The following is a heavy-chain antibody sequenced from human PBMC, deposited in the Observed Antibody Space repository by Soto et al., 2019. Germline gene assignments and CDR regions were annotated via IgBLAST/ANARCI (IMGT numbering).Heavy chain of an antibody. D-gene: IGHD3-3*01. CDR3: ATNTIFGVDCGKDV. Sequence: SETLSLTCAVYGGSISGYYWSWIRQPPGKGLEWIGEINHSGSTNYNPSLKSRVTISVDTSKNQFSLKLSSVTAADTAVYYCATNTIFGVDCGKDVWGQGTTVTVSS. V-gene: IGHV4-34*01. J-gene: IGHJ6*02. CDR2: INHSGST. CDR1: GGSISGYY.